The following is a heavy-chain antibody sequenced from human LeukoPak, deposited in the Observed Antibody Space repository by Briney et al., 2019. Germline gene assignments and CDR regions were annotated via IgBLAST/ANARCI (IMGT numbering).Heavy chain of an antibody. J-gene: IGHJ4*02. D-gene: IGHD3-10*01. V-gene: IGHV4-39*07. CDR2: IYYSGST. Sequence: PSETLSLTCTVSGGSISSSSYYWGWIRQPPGKGLEWIGSIYYSGSTYYNPSLKSRVTISVDTPKNQFSLKLSSVTAADTAVYYCARVMWFGELLFDYWGQGTLVTVSS. CDR1: GGSISSSSYY. CDR3: ARVMWFGELLFDY.